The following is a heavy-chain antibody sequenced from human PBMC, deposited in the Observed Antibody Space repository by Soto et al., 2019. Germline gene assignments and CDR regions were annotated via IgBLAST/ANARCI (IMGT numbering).Heavy chain of an antibody. J-gene: IGHJ4*02. V-gene: IGHV3-23*01. D-gene: IGHD1-26*01. Sequence: GGSLRLSCAASGFTFSSYAMSWVRQAPGKGLEWVSAISGSGGSTYYADSVKGRFTISRDNSKNTLYLQMNSLRAEDTAVYYCAKDPVGATHPYYFDFWGLGTLVTVSS. CDR2: ISGSGGST. CDR1: GFTFSSYA. CDR3: AKDPVGATHPYYFDF.